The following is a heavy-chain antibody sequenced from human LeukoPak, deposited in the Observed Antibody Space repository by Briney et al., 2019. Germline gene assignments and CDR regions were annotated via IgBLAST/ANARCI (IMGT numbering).Heavy chain of an antibody. V-gene: IGHV1-2*02. D-gene: IGHD2-15*01. CDR2: INPNSGGT. Sequence: GASVKVSCKASGYTFTGYYMHWVRQAPGQGLEWMGWINPNSGGTNYAQKFQGRVTMTRDTSISTAYVELSRLRSDDTAVYYCARNVRYRSGGSCYSGWFDPWGQGTLVTVSS. J-gene: IGHJ5*02. CDR1: GYTFTGYY. CDR3: ARNVRYRSGGSCYSGWFDP.